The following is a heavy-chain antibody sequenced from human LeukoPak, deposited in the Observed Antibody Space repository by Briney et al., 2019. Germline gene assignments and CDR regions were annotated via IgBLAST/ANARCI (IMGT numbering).Heavy chain of an antibody. CDR2: ISYDGSNK. V-gene: IGHV3-30-3*01. CDR3: ARILWDRDYGGNSGCDY. Sequence: GGSLRLSCAASGFTFSSYAMHWVRQAPGKGLEWVAVISYDGSNKYYADSVKGRFTISRDNSKNTLYLQMNSLRAEDTAVYYCARILWDRDYGGNSGCDYWGQGTLVTVSS. CDR1: GFTFSSYA. J-gene: IGHJ4*02. D-gene: IGHD4-23*01.